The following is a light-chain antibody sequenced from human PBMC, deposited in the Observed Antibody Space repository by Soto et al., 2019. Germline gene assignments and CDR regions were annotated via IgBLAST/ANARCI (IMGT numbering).Light chain of an antibody. CDR1: SSDVGGYNY. CDR3: SSYAGSYYV. CDR2: DVS. V-gene: IGLV2-11*01. J-gene: IGLJ1*01. Sequence: QSALTQPRSVSGSPGQSVTISCTGTSSDVGGYNYVSWYQQHPGKAPKLMIYDVSKRPSGVPDRFSGSKSGNTASLTISGLHADDRAASSCSSYAGSYYVFGPGTQLTVL.